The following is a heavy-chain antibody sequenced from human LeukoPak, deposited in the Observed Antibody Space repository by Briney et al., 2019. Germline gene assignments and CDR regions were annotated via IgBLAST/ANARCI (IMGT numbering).Heavy chain of an antibody. J-gene: IGHJ6*03. V-gene: IGHV3-23*01. Sequence: PGGSLRLSCAASGLTFSNYAMSWVRQAPGKGLEWVSGISGSGGRTYYADSVKGRFTISRDNSENTLYLQMNSLRVEDTAVYYCSREGYCSGGSCYRDYYYYYMDVWGKGTTVTVSS. CDR3: SREGYCSGGSCYRDYYYYYMDV. CDR2: ISGSGGRT. D-gene: IGHD2-15*01. CDR1: GLTFSNYA.